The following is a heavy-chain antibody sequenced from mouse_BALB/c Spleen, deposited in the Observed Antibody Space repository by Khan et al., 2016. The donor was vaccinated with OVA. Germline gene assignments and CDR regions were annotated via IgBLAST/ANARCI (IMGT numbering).Heavy chain of an antibody. CDR3: VREGLIYYYGRTYAMDY. V-gene: IGHV3-2*02. CDR1: GYSITSDYA. CDR2: INYSGST. D-gene: IGHD1-1*01. Sequence: EVQLQESGPGLVKPSQSLSLTCTVTGYSITSDYAWNWIRQFPGNKLEWMGYINYSGSTTYNPSLKSRISITRDTSKNQFFLQLNSVTTEDTATYYCVREGLIYYYGRTYAMDYWGQGTSVTVSS. J-gene: IGHJ4*01.